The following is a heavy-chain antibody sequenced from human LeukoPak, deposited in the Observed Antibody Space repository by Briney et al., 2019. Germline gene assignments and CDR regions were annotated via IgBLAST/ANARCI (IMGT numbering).Heavy chain of an antibody. CDR2: INAKNGGT. Sequence: ASVTVSCKASGYTFTDYYLHWVRQAPGQGLEWMGWINAKNGGTGYAQKFQGRVTLTRDTSISTAYMVLTSLRYDDTAVYYCARVTSGTYHYWGQGTLVTISS. J-gene: IGHJ4*02. V-gene: IGHV1-2*02. D-gene: IGHD1-26*01. CDR1: GYTFTDYY. CDR3: ARVTSGTYHY.